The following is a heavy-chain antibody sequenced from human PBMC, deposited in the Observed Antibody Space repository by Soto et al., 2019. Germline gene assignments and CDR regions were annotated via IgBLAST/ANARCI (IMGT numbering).Heavy chain of an antibody. V-gene: IGHV5-51*01. CDR1: GYSFTSYW. CDR3: SRQGYCSNTACYTFDY. Sequence: PGESLKTSWTGSGYSFTSYWIGWVRQMPGKGLEWMGIIYPGDSNTSYSPSFQGQVTISADKSISTAYLQWSSLKASDTAMYFCSRQGYCSNTACYTFDYWGQGTLVTVSS. D-gene: IGHD2-2*02. J-gene: IGHJ4*02. CDR2: IYPGDSNT.